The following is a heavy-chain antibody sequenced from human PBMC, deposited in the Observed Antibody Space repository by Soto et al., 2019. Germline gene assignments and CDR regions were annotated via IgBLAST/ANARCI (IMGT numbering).Heavy chain of an antibody. Sequence: SVKVSCKASGGTFSSYAISWVRQAPGQGLEWMGGIIPIFGTANYAQKFQGRVTITADESTSTAYMELSSLRSEDTAVYYCARDPPYCSGGSCYQDLYYYAMDVWGQGTTVTGSS. CDR3: ARDPPYCSGGSCYQDLYYYAMDV. J-gene: IGHJ6*02. CDR2: IIPIFGTA. D-gene: IGHD2-15*01. V-gene: IGHV1-69*13. CDR1: GGTFSSYA.